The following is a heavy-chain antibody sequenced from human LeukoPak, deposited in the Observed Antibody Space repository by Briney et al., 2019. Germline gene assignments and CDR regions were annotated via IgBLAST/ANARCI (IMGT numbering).Heavy chain of an antibody. D-gene: IGHD4-23*01. Sequence: GGSLRLSCAASRIAFSNYAVSWVRQASGKGLEWVSAISGSGTSTYYADSVKGRFSISRDNSKNTLYLQMNSLRVEDTAVYYCAAHARVNSFWDYWGQGTLVTVSS. CDR2: ISGSGTST. V-gene: IGHV3-23*01. CDR3: AAHARVNSFWDY. J-gene: IGHJ4*02. CDR1: RIAFSNYA.